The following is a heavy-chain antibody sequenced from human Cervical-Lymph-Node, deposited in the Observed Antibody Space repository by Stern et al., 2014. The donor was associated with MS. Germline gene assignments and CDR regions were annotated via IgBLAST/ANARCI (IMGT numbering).Heavy chain of an antibody. J-gene: IGHJ1*01. CDR1: GYSFTTYW. V-gene: IGHV5-51*01. Sequence: EMQLVESGAEVKKPGESLKISCKGSGYSFTTYWIAWVRQMPGRGLEWIGLIYPGDSDTRYSPSFQGHRTLSADHSIRTAYLQWSSLKASDTAIYYCARPSNSGLFFQHWGQGTLVTVSS. CDR2: IYPGDSDT. D-gene: IGHD6-19*01. CDR3: ARPSNSGLFFQH.